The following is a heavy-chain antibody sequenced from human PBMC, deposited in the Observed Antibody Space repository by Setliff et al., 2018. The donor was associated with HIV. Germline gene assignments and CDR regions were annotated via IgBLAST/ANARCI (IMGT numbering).Heavy chain of an antibody. V-gene: IGHV4-39*01. CDR1: GGSIPSNIYY. Sequence: SETLSLTCTVSGGSIPSNIYYWGWIRQAPGKGLGWIGSVSHSGITFYNPSLKSRVTISVDTSENQFSLNLKSVTAADTAIYYCARRVDNSGTFPDKNWFDPWGQGRLVTVSS. D-gene: IGHD3-10*01. CDR2: VSHSGIT. J-gene: IGHJ5*02. CDR3: ARRVDNSGTFPDKNWFDP.